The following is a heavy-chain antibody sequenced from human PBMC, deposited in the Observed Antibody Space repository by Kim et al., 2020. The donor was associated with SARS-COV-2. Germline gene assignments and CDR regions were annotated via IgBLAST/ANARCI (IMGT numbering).Heavy chain of an antibody. J-gene: IGHJ4*02. V-gene: IGHV4-39*01. D-gene: IGHD4-17*01. CDR3: ARRGPSTVTFDY. Sequence: YYNPSLKSRVTISVDTSKNQFSLKLSSVTAADTAVYYCARRGPSTVTFDYWGQGTLVTVSS.